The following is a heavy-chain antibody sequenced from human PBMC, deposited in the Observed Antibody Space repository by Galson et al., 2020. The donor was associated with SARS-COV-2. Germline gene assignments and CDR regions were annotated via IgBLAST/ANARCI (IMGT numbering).Heavy chain of an antibody. Sequence: SVKVSCKASGGTFSSYAISWVRQAPGQGLEWMGGIIPIFGTANYAQKFQGRVTITADESTSTAYMELSSLRSEDTAVYYCARTNGEVYSSSPLGGWYYYYYMDVWGKGTTVTVSS. V-gene: IGHV1-69*13. CDR3: ARTNGEVYSSSPLGGWYYYYYMDV. D-gene: IGHD6-6*01. J-gene: IGHJ6*03. CDR2: IIPIFGTA. CDR1: GGTFSSYA.